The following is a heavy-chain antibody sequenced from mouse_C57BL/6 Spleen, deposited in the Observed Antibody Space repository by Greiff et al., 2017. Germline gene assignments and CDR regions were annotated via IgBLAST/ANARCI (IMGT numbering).Heavy chain of an antibody. CDR1: GYNFTSYG. CDR2: IYPRSGNT. J-gene: IGHJ3*01. Sequence: VKLQQSGAELARPGASVKLSCKASGYNFTSYGISWVKQRTGQGLEWIGEIYPRSGNTYYNEKFKGKATLTADKSSSTAYMELRSLTSEDSAVYFCAGIYYYGSFAYWGQGTLVTVSA. D-gene: IGHD1-1*01. CDR3: AGIYYYGSFAY. V-gene: IGHV1-81*01.